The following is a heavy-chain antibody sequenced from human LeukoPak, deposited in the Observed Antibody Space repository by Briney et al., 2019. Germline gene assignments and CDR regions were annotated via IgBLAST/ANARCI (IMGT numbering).Heavy chain of an antibody. CDR3: AGEVHSVLRFLEWLPYFDY. V-gene: IGHV4-39*02. CDR1: GGSISSYY. CDR2: IYYSGST. Sequence: SETLSLTCTVSGGSISSYYWGWIRQPPGKGLEWIGSIYYSGSTYYNPSLKSRVTISVDTSKNQFSLKLSSVTAADTAVYYCAGEVHSVLRFLEWLPYFDYWGQGTLVTVSS. J-gene: IGHJ4*02. D-gene: IGHD3-3*01.